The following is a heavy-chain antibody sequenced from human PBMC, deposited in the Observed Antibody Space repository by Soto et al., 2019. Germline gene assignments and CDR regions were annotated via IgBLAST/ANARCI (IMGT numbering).Heavy chain of an antibody. Sequence: SVKVSRKTTGGTFSSHAISWVRQAPGQRLEWMGGIIPIFDTANYAQKFQGRVTITADESTSTAYMELSSLRSEDTAVYYCARHDCISTSCYYYYYYSMDVWGQGTTVTVSS. J-gene: IGHJ6*02. V-gene: IGHV1-69*13. CDR3: ARHDCISTSCYYYYYYSMDV. CDR1: GGTFSSHA. D-gene: IGHD2-2*01. CDR2: IIPIFDTA.